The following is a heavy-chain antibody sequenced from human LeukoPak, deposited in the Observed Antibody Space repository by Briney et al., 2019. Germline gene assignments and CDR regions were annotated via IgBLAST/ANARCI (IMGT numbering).Heavy chain of an antibody. V-gene: IGHV1-18*01. CDR2: ISAYNGNT. D-gene: IGHD3-22*01. Sequence: WASVKVSCKASGYTFTSYGISWVRQAPGQGLEWMGWISAYNGNTNYAQKLQGRVTMTTDTSTSTAYMELRSLRSDDTAVYYCARDQAGDRTYYYDSSGYPFDYWGQGTLVTVSS. CDR1: GYTFTSYG. CDR3: ARDQAGDRTYYYDSSGYPFDY. J-gene: IGHJ4*02.